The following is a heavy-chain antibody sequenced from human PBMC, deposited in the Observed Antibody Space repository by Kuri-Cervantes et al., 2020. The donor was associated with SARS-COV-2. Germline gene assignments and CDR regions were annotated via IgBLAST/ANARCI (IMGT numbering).Heavy chain of an antibody. D-gene: IGHD3-3*01. CDR1: GFTFSSYA. J-gene: IGHJ4*02. Sequence: GESLKISCAASGFTFSSYALSWVRQAPGKGLAWVSAISASGGSTSYADSVKGRFTISRGNSKNTLYLQMNSLRAEDTAVYYCAKQLPAYYDFWSGYYTYLDSWGQGTLVTVSS. CDR2: ISASGGST. V-gene: IGHV3-23*01. CDR3: AKQLPAYYDFWSGYYTYLDS.